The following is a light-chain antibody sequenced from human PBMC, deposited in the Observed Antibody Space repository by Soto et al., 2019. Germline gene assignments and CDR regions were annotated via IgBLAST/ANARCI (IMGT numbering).Light chain of an antibody. V-gene: IGLV2-8*01. J-gene: IGLJ2*01. Sequence: QSALTQPPSASGSPGQSVTISCTGTSSDVGGYNYVSWYRQHPGKAPKLMIYEVSKRPSGVPDRFSASKSGNTASLTVSGLRADDEAVYYCSSYGGGDTFHVIFGGGTKLTVL. CDR1: SSDVGGYNY. CDR3: SSYGGGDTFHVI. CDR2: EVS.